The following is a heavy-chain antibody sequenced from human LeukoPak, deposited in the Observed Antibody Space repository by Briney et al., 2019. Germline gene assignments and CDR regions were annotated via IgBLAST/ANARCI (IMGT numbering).Heavy chain of an antibody. CDR1: GFTFSRSA. Sequence: GGSLRLSCAASGFTFSRSAMSWVRQAPGKGLEWVSTIGGRDESTYYADSMKGRLTISRDISKNTLYLQLNSLRAEDTAVYYCAKSYSGSYLFDYWGQGTLVTVSS. CDR3: AKSYSGSYLFDY. V-gene: IGHV3-23*01. CDR2: IGGRDEST. D-gene: IGHD1-26*01. J-gene: IGHJ4*02.